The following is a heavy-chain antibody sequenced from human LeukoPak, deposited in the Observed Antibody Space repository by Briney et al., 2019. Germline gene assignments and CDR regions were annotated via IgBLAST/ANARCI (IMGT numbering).Heavy chain of an antibody. J-gene: IGHJ4*02. CDR3: ARARDSSSYLDY. CDR1: GGSISSGGYY. CDR2: IYYSGST. V-gene: IGHV4-31*03. Sequence: SETLSLTCTVSGGSISSGGYYWSWIRQHPGEGLEWIGYIYYSGSTYYNPSLKSRVTISVDTSKNQFSLKLSSVTAADTAVYYCARARDSSSYLDYWGQGTLVTVSS. D-gene: IGHD6-6*01.